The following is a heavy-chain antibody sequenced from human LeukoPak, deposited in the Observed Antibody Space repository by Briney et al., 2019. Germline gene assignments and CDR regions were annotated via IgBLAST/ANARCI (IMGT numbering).Heavy chain of an antibody. CDR1: GFTFDDYG. CDR3: ARSLLQQLEYNWFDP. V-gene: IGHV3-20*01. Sequence: GGSLRLSCAASGFTFDDYGMSWVRQAPGKGLEWVSGINWNGGSTGYADSVKGRFTISRDNAKNSLYLQMNSLRAEDTALYHCARSLLQQLEYNWFDPWGQGTLVTVSS. CDR2: INWNGGST. D-gene: IGHD6-13*01. J-gene: IGHJ5*02.